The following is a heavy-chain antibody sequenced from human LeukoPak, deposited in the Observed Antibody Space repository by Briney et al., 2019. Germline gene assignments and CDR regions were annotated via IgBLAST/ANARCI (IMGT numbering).Heavy chain of an antibody. J-gene: IGHJ1*01. Sequence: ASVKVSCKASGYTFTNYDICWVRQAPGQGLEWMGWISTYNGNTNYAQKLQGRVTMTTDTSTSTAYMELRSLRSDDTAVYYCARDFHFSYGSGSYYNEYFQHWGQGTLVTVSS. CDR1: GYTFTNYD. CDR3: ARDFHFSYGSGSYYNEYFQH. D-gene: IGHD3-10*01. V-gene: IGHV1-18*01. CDR2: ISTYNGNT.